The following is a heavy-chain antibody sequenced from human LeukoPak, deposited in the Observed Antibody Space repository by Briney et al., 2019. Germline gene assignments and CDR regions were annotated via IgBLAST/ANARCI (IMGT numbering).Heavy chain of an antibody. Sequence: GASVKVSCKVSGYTLTELSMHWVRQAPGKGLEWMGGFDPEDGETIYAQKFQGRVTMTEDTSTDTAYMELSSLRSEDTAVYYCARDGLGRFLEWFTGSPYYMDVWGKGTTVTVSS. CDR3: ARDGLGRFLEWFTGSPYYMDV. V-gene: IGHV1-24*01. D-gene: IGHD3-3*01. CDR2: FDPEDGET. J-gene: IGHJ6*03. CDR1: GYTLTELS.